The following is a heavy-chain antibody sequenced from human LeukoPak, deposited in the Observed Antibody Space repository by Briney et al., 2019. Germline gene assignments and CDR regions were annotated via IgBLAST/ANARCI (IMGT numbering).Heavy chain of an antibody. Sequence: SETLSLTCSVSGGSLTNYYWGWIRQPPGKGLEFIGYIHSDGTTHYDSSLQSRVAISLDTSKIQFSLRLYSVTAADTALYFCARLNFRGGEALHFDSWGQETLVTVSS. V-gene: IGHV4-4*09. J-gene: IGHJ4*02. CDR3: ARLNFRGGEALHFDS. CDR1: GGSLTNYY. D-gene: IGHD3-16*01. CDR2: IHSDGTT.